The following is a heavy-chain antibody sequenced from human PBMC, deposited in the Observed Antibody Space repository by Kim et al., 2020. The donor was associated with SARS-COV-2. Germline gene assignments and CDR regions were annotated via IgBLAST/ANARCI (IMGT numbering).Heavy chain of an antibody. CDR3: AQDLIAGSTRWFDP. Sequence: GGSLRLSCVASGISISNYAMSWVRQAPGKGLAWVSDISGIGGSENYADSVKGRFTISRDNSKNTLYLQMHSLTAEDTAVYYCAQDLIAGSTRWFDPWGQGTLVIVSS. V-gene: IGHV3-23*01. J-gene: IGHJ5*02. CDR2: ISGIGGSE. D-gene: IGHD1-26*01. CDR1: GISISNYA.